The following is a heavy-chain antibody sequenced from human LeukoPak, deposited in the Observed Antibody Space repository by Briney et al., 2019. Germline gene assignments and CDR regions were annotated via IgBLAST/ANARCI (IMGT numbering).Heavy chain of an antibody. V-gene: IGHV1-46*01. CDR2: INPSGGST. Sequence: ASVTVSFTASGYTFTSYYMHWMRQAPGQGLEWMGIINPSGGSTSYAQKFQGRVTMTRDTSTSTVYMELSSLRSEDAAVYYCARSHIAAANFDYWGQGTLVTVSS. J-gene: IGHJ4*02. CDR3: ARSHIAAANFDY. D-gene: IGHD6-13*01. CDR1: GYTFTSYY.